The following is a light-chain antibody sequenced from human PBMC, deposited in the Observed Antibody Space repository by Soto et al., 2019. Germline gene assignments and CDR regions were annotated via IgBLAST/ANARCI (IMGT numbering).Light chain of an antibody. CDR2: DVS. CDR3: TSYRSATTPPYV. V-gene: IGLV2-8*01. Sequence: QSALTQPPSASGSPGQSVTISCTGTSSDVGAYNYVSWYQQHPGKAPKLMIYDVSKRPSGVPYRFSGSKSGNAASLTVSGLQGEDEADYFCTSYRSATTPPYVFGSGTKLTVL. CDR1: SSDVGAYNY. J-gene: IGLJ1*01.